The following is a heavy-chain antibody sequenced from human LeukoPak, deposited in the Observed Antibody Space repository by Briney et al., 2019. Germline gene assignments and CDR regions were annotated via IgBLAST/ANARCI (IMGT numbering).Heavy chain of an antibody. D-gene: IGHD3-10*02. CDR3: AKEELRRITMWGYMDV. J-gene: IGHJ6*03. CDR1: GFSFSSYG. Sequence: GGSLRLSCAGSGFSFSSYGMHWVRQAPGKGLEWMAFIRSDGSNKYYADSVKGRFTISRDNSKNTLYLQMNSLRAEDTAVYYCAKEELRRITMWGYMDVWGKGTTVTISS. CDR2: IRSDGSNK. V-gene: IGHV3-30*02.